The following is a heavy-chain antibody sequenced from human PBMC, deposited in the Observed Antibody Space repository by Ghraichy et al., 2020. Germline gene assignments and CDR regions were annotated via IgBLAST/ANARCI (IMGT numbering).Heavy chain of an antibody. CDR2: ISYSKNT. J-gene: IGHJ4*02. D-gene: IGHD2/OR15-2a*01. CDR1: GGSMSSDY. Sequence: SETLSLTCSVSGGSMSSDYWSWIRQPPGKGLEWIGFISYSKNTKYNPSLKSRVTISVDTSKKQLSLKLNSVTAADTGVYYCARHNSRNYLVDYWGQGALVTVSS. CDR3: ARHNSRNYLVDY. V-gene: IGHV4-59*08.